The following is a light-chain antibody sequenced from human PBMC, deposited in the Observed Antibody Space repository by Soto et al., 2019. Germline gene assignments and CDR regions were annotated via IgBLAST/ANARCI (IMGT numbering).Light chain of an antibody. CDR2: DSS. J-gene: IGKJ1*01. CDR3: QKRSKWPWT. Sequence: EIVLTQTPATLPLSPGERATLSCRPSQCVSSYLSWYQQKPGQAPRLLIHDSSNSATGIPARFSGSGSGTDFTLNIRSLEPEAFAVYSCQKRSKWPWTFGQGIKVDIK. V-gene: IGKV3-11*01. CDR1: QCVSSY.